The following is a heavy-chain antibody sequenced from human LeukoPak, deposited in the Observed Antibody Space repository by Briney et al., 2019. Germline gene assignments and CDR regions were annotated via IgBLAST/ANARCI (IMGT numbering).Heavy chain of an antibody. CDR1: GFTFSSYW. J-gene: IGHJ3*02. Sequence: GGSLRLSCAASGFTFSSYWMTWVRQAPGKGLEWVVNIQEDGTEKNYVDSVKGRFTISRDNAKKSLYLQMNSLRAEDTALYYCARDLYSNTWYEGAFDIWGQGTMVTVSS. V-gene: IGHV3-7*01. D-gene: IGHD6-13*01. CDR2: IQEDGTEK. CDR3: ARDLYSNTWYEGAFDI.